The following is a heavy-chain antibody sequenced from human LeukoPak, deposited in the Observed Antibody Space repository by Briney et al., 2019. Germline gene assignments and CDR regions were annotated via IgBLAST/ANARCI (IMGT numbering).Heavy chain of an antibody. CDR2: IYPGDSDT. CDR1: GYSFTSYW. V-gene: IGHV5-51*01. Sequence: KDGESLKISCKGSGYSFTSYWIGWVRQMPGKGLEWMGIIYPGDSDTRYSPTFQGQVTISADKSISTAYLQWSSLKASDTAMYYCARHRLKGIAAAGSDYWGQGTLVTVSS. J-gene: IGHJ4*02. D-gene: IGHD6-13*01. CDR3: ARHRLKGIAAAGSDY.